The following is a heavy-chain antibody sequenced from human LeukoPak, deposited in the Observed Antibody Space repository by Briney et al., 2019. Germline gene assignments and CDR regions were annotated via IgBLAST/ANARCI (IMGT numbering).Heavy chain of an antibody. V-gene: IGHV1-2*02. CDR3: ATMGATNFDH. CDR1: GYTFTDYY. CDR2: INPNSGGT. D-gene: IGHD1-26*01. Sequence: RASVKVSCRASGYTFTDYYMHWVPQAPGQGLEWLGWINPNSGGTSYAQKFQGRVTMTRDTSISTAYMEVSRLRSDDTAVYYCATMGATNFDHWGQGTLVTVSS. J-gene: IGHJ4*02.